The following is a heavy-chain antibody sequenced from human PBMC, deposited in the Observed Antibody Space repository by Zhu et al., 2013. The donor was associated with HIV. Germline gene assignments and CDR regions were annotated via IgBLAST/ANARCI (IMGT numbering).Heavy chain of an antibody. Sequence: QVQLMQSGAEVKKPGASVKISCKASAYTFTRYPIHWVRQAPGQGLEWMGIIDPSGGSTTYAQKIEGRVTMTSVSSTSTVYMKLSSLRSEDTAVYYCARDGVGEMATDDAFDMWGQGTMVTVSS. V-gene: IGHV1-46*01. J-gene: IGHJ3*02. CDR2: IDPSGGST. CDR3: ARDGVGEMATDDAFDM. D-gene: IGHD2-8*01. CDR1: AYTFTRYP.